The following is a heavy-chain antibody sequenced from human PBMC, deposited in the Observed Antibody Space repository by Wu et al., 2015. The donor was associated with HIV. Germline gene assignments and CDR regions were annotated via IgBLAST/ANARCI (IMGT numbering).Heavy chain of an antibody. D-gene: IGHD3-16*01. CDR3: ARGGGIGIDEALDI. CDR2: ISPIFGTA. CDR1: GGTFKTYA. J-gene: IGHJ3*02. V-gene: IGHV1-69*05. Sequence: QVQLEQSGAEMKKPYSSVKVSCKASGGTFKTYAVTWVRQAPGRGLEWMGGISPIFGTANYAQKFKDRVSIIMDESARTMFMELSSLTFEDMAVYYCARGGGIGIDEALDIWGQGTMVAVS.